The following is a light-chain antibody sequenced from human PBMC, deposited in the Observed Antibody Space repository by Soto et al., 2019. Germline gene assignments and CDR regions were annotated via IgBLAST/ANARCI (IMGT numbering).Light chain of an antibody. V-gene: IGKV1-9*01. Sequence: DIEMTQSTSSLSASVGDRVTITCQASQHISEYLNWYQYKPGKAPKLLIYAASTLQSGVPSRFSGSGSGTEFTLTISSLQPEDFATYYCQQLNSYPRTFGQGTKVAIK. CDR1: QHISEY. J-gene: IGKJ1*01. CDR3: QQLNSYPRT. CDR2: AAS.